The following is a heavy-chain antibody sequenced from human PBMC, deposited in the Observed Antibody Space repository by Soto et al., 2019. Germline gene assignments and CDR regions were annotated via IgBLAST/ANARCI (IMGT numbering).Heavy chain of an antibody. J-gene: IGHJ6*02. Sequence: QAQLVQSGAEVKKPGASVKVSCKASGYTFTSYDINWVRQAPGQGLEWLGWMDPNSGSTGYAQNFQGRVTMTRNISINTAHMELSSLRSEDTAVYYCARERKFDFWRTGFAVWGQGTTVTVSS. CDR3: ARERKFDFWRTGFAV. CDR1: GYTFTSYD. CDR2: MDPNSGST. D-gene: IGHD3-3*01. V-gene: IGHV1-8*01.